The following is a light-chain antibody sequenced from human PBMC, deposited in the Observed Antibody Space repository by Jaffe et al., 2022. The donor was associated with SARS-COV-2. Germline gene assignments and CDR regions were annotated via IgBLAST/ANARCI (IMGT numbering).Light chain of an antibody. CDR1: RSNVGSNW. J-gene: IGLJ2*01. Sequence: QSVLTQPPSASGAPGQSVTISCSGSRSNVGSNWVYWYQQLPGTAPKLLMHRNDQRPSGVPDRFSGSKSGTSASLAISGLRSEDEGDYYCAAWDDLLFAGLFGGGTKLTVL. CDR3: AAWDDLLFAGL. V-gene: IGLV1-47*01. CDR2: RND.